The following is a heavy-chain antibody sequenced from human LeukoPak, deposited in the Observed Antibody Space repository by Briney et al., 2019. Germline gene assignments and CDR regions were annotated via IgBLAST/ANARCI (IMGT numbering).Heavy chain of an antibody. V-gene: IGHV3-30*04. CDR2: ISYDGSNK. D-gene: IGHD5-24*01. J-gene: IGHJ4*02. Sequence: GGSLRLSCAASGFTFSSYAMHWVRQAPGKGLEWVAVISYDGSNKYYADSVKGRFTISRDNSKNTLYLQMNSLRAEDTAVYYCARAPYNRPPDYWGQGTLVTVSS. CDR1: GFTFSSYA. CDR3: ARAPYNRPPDY.